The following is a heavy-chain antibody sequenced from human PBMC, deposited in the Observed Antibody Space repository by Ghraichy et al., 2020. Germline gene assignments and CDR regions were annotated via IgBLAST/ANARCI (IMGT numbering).Heavy chain of an antibody. D-gene: IGHD2-2*01. CDR3: ARDISELDSSTKTDYGMDV. V-gene: IGHV1-18*04. J-gene: IGHJ6*02. CDR1: GYTFTTYA. CDR2: IRGHDGKT. Sequence: ASVKVSCKASGYTFTTYAVSWVRQAPRQGLEWMGWIRGHDGKTEYEQKIQGRVTMTRDTSTSTADMELRSLRSDDTAVDYCARDISELDSSTKTDYGMDVWGQGTTVTVSS.